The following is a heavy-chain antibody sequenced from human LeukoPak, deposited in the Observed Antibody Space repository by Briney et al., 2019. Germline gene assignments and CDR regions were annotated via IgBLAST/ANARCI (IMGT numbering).Heavy chain of an antibody. CDR3: ARDLTNYDFWSGYSTADAFDI. Sequence: SETLSLTCAVYGGSFSGYYWSWIRQPPGKGLEWIGYIYYSGSTYYNPSLKSRVTISVDTSKNQFSLKLSSVTAADTAVYYCARDLTNYDFWSGYSTADAFDIWGQGTMVTVSS. CDR2: IYYSGST. J-gene: IGHJ3*02. D-gene: IGHD3-3*01. CDR1: GGSFSGYY. V-gene: IGHV4-34*09.